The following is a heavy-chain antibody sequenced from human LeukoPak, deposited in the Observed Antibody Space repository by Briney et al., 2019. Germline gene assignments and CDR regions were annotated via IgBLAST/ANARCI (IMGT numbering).Heavy chain of an antibody. J-gene: IGHJ4*02. Sequence: GGSLRLSCAASGFTFSNYWMHWVRQAPGKGLVWVSRINSNGSSTNYADSVKGRFTISRDNAKNTLYLQMSSLRAEDTAVYYCAKGDRSLYYYDSSGYFDYWGQGTLVTVSS. CDR2: INSNGSST. D-gene: IGHD3-22*01. V-gene: IGHV3-74*01. CDR1: GFTFSNYW. CDR3: AKGDRSLYYYDSSGYFDY.